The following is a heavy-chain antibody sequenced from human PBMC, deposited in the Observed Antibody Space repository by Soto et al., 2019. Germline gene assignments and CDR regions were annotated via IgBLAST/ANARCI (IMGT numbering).Heavy chain of an antibody. V-gene: IGHV3-21*01. J-gene: IGHJ5*02. D-gene: IGHD6-13*01. CDR3: TRDASRDSSARGWFDP. CDR1: GFTFRSFT. CDR2: ISSNSAYI. Sequence: GSLRLSCAASGFTFRSFTMNWVRQAPGKGLEWVSTISSNSAYIYYTDALRGRFTISRDNAKNSLHLQMDSLRAEDTAVYYCTRDASRDSSARGWFDPWGPGTLVTVSS.